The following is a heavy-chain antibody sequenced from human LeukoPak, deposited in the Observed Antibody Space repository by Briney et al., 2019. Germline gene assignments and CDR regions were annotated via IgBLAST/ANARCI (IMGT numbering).Heavy chain of an antibody. J-gene: IGHJ6*03. CDR3: ARRTVRITGTPGTLYVDV. D-gene: IGHD1-20*01. Sequence: SQTLSLTCAVSGGSISSGGYSWSWIRQPPGKGLEWIGYIYHSGSTYYNPSLKSRVTISVDRSKNQFSLKLSSVTAADTAVYYCARRTVRITGTPGTLYVDVWGKGTTVTVSS. CDR2: IYHSGST. V-gene: IGHV4-30-2*01. CDR1: GGSISSGGYS.